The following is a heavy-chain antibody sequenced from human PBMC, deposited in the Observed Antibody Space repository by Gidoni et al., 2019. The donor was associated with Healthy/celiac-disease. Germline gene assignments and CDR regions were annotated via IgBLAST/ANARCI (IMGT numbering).Heavy chain of an antibody. V-gene: IGHV1-46*03. Sequence: QVQLVQSGAEVKKPGDSVKVSCKESGYTFTSDYMHWVRQAPGQGPEWLGMIHPSGGSTSYAQKFQGRVTMTRDTSTSTVYMELSSLRSEDTAVYYCSRGSAYCGCDCYYLYYYYGMDVWGQGTTVTVSS. D-gene: IGHD2-21*02. J-gene: IGHJ6*02. CDR2: IHPSGGST. CDR1: GYTFTSDY. CDR3: SRGSAYCGCDCYYLYYYYGMDV.